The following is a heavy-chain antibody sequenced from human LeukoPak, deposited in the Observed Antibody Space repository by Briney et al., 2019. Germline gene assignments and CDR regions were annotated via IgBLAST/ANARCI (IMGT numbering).Heavy chain of an antibody. J-gene: IGHJ4*02. D-gene: IGHD1-26*01. CDR3: ARCDSGTYAWLDY. V-gene: IGHV1-2*02. CDR2: INPNSGGT. CDR1: GYTFTGYY. Sequence: ASVKVSCKASGYTFTGYYMHWVRQAPGQGLEWMGWINPNSGGTDYAQKFQGRVTMTRDTSISTAYMELSRLRSDDTAVYYCARCDSGTYAWLDYWGQGTLVTVSS.